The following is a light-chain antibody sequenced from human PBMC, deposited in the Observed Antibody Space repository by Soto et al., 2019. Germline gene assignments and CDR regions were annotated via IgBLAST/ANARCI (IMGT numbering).Light chain of an antibody. V-gene: IGKV3-11*01. Sequence: EIVLTQSPATLSLSPGARATLPCRASPSVSSYLAWYQQKPGQAPRLLIYDASNSATGIPASFSGSGCGTDFSLTISSLEHEDFSAYYCQQRSNWPPTTFGQGTRLEIK. CDR3: QQRSNWPPTT. CDR1: PSVSSY. CDR2: DAS. J-gene: IGKJ5*01.